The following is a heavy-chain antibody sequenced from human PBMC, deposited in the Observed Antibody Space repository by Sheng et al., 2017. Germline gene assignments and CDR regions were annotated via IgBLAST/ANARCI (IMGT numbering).Heavy chain of an antibody. Sequence: QVQLVQSGAEVKKPGASVKVSCKASGYTFTSYYMHWVRQAPGQGLEWMGIINPSGGSTTYAQKFQGRVTMTRDTSTSTVYMELSSLRSEDTAVYYCARVDTTYYYMDVWGKGTTVTVSS. V-gene: IGHV1-46*01. D-gene: IGHD5-18*01. CDR3: ARVDTTYYYMDV. CDR1: GYTFTSYY. J-gene: IGHJ6*03. CDR2: INPSGGST.